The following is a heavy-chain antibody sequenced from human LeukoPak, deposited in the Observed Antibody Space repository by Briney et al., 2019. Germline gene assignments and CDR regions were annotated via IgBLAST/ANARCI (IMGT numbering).Heavy chain of an antibody. V-gene: IGHV3-48*03. CDR3: ARALPSPLYSGSYADAFDI. Sequence: PGGSLRLSCAASGFTFSSDEMNWVRQAPGKGLEWVSYISSSGTTIYYAKSVKGRFTISRDNAKNSLYLQMNSLRAEDTAVYYCARALPSPLYSGSYADAFDIWGQGTMVTVSS. CDR1: GFTFSSDE. D-gene: IGHD1-26*01. J-gene: IGHJ3*02. CDR2: ISSSGTTI.